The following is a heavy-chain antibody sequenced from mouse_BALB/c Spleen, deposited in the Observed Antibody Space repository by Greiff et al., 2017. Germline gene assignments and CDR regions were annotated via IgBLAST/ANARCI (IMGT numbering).Heavy chain of an antibody. CDR2: ISSGGGNT. J-gene: IGHJ3*01. V-gene: IGHV5-9*03. CDR1: GFTFSSYT. CDR3: ARGGYDGPWFAY. D-gene: IGHD2-2*01. Sequence: EVQRVESGGGLVKPGGSLKLSCAASGFTFSSYTMSWVRQTPEKRLEWVATISSGGGNTYYPDSVKGRFTISRDNAKNNLYLQMSSLRSEDTALYYCARGGYDGPWFAYWGQGTLVTVSA.